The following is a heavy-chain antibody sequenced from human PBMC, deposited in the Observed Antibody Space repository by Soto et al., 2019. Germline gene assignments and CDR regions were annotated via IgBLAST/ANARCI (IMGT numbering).Heavy chain of an antibody. V-gene: IGHV1-3*01. CDR2: INAGIGST. J-gene: IGHJ4*02. Sequence: ASVKVSCKASGYTFTSYAMHWVRQAPGQRLEWMGWINAGIGSTKYSQKFQGRVTITRDTSASTAYMELSSLTSEDTAVYYCARDIAVAAPYYFDYWGQGTLVTVSS. D-gene: IGHD6-19*01. CDR1: GYTFTSYA. CDR3: ARDIAVAAPYYFDY.